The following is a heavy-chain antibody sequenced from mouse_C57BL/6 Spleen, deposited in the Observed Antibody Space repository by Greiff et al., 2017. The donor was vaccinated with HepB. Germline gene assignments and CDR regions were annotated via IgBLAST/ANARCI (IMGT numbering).Heavy chain of an antibody. CDR3: ATTVAGYFDV. CDR1: GFTFSDYG. D-gene: IGHD4-1*02. CDR2: ISSGSSTI. J-gene: IGHJ1*03. V-gene: IGHV5-17*01. Sequence: EVMLVESGGGLVKPGGSLKLSCAASGFTFSDYGMHWVRQAPEKGLEWVAYISSGSSTIYYADTVKGRFTISRDNAKNTLFLQMTSLRSEDTAMYYCATTVAGYFDVWGTGTTVTVSS.